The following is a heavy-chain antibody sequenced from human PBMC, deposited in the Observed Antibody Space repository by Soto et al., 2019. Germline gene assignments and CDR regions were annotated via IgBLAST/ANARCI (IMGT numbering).Heavy chain of an antibody. D-gene: IGHD2-2*01. V-gene: IGHV3-23*01. CDR3: ARYIPGVRSYGMDV. CDR2: IGESGTPT. Sequence: EVQLLESGGGLVQPGGSLRLSCAASGFTFSSYAMKWVRQAPGKGLEWVSLIGESGTPTYYADSVKGRFTISRDNSGNTLLLEMYSLRAEDTAVYYCARYIPGVRSYGMDVWGQGTTVTVSS. J-gene: IGHJ6*02. CDR1: GFTFSSYA.